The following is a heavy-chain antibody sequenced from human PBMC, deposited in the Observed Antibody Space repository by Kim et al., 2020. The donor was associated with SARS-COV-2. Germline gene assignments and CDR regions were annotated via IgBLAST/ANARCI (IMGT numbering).Heavy chain of an antibody. CDR2: IRYTGRT. V-gene: IGHV4-59*13. Sequence: SETLSLTCTVSGGSLNGYFWTWIRQSPEKGLEWIGYIRYTGRTEYNPSLKSRVTMSLDTSKNQFSLKVTSVAPADTAVYYCARLPDISGWPFGYCGQGT. J-gene: IGHJ4*02. CDR1: GGSLNGYF. D-gene: IGHD6-19*01. CDR3: ARLPDISGWPFGY.